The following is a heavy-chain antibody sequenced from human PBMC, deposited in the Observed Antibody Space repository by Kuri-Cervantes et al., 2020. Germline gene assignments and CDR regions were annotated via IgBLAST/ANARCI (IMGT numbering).Heavy chain of an antibody. CDR2: INHSGST. CDR1: GGSMNSGNW. CDR3: ARGRGSSWYYFQH. Sequence: GSLRLSCAVSGGSMNSGNWWSWVRQSPGKGLEWVGDINHSGSTNYNPSLKSRVTISVDTSKNQFSLKLSSVTAADTAVYYCARGRGSSWYYFQHWGQGTLVTVSS. D-gene: IGHD6-13*01. J-gene: IGHJ1*01. V-gene: IGHV4-4*02.